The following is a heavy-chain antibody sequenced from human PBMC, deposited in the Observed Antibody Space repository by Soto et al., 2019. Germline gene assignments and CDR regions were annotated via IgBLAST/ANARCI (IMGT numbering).Heavy chain of an antibody. Sequence: QVQLVESGGGVVQPGRSLRLSCAASGFTFSSYAMHWVRQAPGKGLEWVAVISYDGSNKYYADSVKGRFTISRDNSKNTLYQQMNSLRAEDTAVYYCASPQYCTNGVCQDDYGDSRFDYWGQGTLVTVSS. CDR3: ASPQYCTNGVCQDDYGDSRFDY. D-gene: IGHD2-8*01. V-gene: IGHV3-30-3*01. CDR2: ISYDGSNK. J-gene: IGHJ4*02. CDR1: GFTFSSYA.